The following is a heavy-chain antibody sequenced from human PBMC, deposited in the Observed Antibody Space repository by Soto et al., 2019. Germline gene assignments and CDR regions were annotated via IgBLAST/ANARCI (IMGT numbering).Heavy chain of an antibody. V-gene: IGHV4-34*01. Sequence: SETLSLTCAVYGGSFSGYYWNWIRQPPGKGLEWIGEINHSGSTNYNPSLKSRVTISADTSKNQFSLKLSSVTAADTALYYCARRGYCSGGSCYSEPFDIWGQGTMVTVSS. CDR3: ARRGYCSGGSCYSEPFDI. J-gene: IGHJ3*02. CDR1: GGSFSGYY. CDR2: INHSGST. D-gene: IGHD2-15*01.